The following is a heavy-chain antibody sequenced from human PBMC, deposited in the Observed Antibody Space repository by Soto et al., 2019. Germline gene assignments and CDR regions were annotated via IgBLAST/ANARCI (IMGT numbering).Heavy chain of an antibody. CDR2: VIPMIGTA. V-gene: IGHV1-69*01. Sequence: QVQLVQSGAEVKKPGSSVKVSCKASGGAFTGYAINWIRQAPGHGLEWMGGVIPMIGTANYAQKFQGRVTISADESTSTAYMELSSLGSEDTAMYFCARGRWLQRFDFWGQGTRVTVSS. J-gene: IGHJ4*02. CDR1: GGAFTGYA. D-gene: IGHD3-3*01. CDR3: ARGRWLQRFDF.